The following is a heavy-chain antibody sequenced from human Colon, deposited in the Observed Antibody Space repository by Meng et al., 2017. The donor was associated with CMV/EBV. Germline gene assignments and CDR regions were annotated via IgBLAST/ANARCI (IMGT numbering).Heavy chain of an antibody. CDR1: GFPFSNYY. V-gene: IGHV3-11*01. D-gene: IGHD3-3*01. CDR2: ISGDGSDL. Sequence: GESLKISCAASGFPFSNYYMSWIRLAPGKGLEWISYISGDGSDLFYGDSVRGRFTISRDNAKNSLYLQMNSLRPEDTALYYCVKDTTPRTTMFGVVTPRTSYGMDVWGQGTTVTVSS. CDR3: VKDTTPRTTMFGVVTPRTSYGMDV. J-gene: IGHJ6*02.